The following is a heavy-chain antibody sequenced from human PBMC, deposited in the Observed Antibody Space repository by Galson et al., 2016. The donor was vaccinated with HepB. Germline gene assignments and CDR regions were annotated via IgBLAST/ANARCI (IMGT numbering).Heavy chain of an antibody. CDR1: GFSVTTHY. J-gene: IGHJ4*02. Sequence: SLRLSCAASGFSVTTHYMSWIRQAPGKGLEWVSVISVGDNTNYADSVKGRFTVSRDTSKNTVFLQMNNLRVEDTAVYYCARDYTFGHRCFDFWGQGVLVTVSS. V-gene: IGHV3-53*01. CDR2: ISVGDNT. CDR3: ARDYTFGHRCFDF. D-gene: IGHD3-10*01.